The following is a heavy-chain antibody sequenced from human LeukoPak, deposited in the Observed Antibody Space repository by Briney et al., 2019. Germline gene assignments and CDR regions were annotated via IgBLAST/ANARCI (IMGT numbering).Heavy chain of an antibody. J-gene: IGHJ4*02. CDR2: MSHSGAT. CDR1: GVPFSSYT. D-gene: IGHD6-13*01. CDR3: ARRSHASPAGYSPFFDS. Sequence: GSLTLTCAGSGVPFSSYTFNWVRRRPGKGMEWAWTMSHSGATYYADSVQGRFTLSRDNSKNTVFLQLNSLRAEATALYFCARRSHASPAGYSPFFDSWGQGTLVTVSS. V-gene: IGHV3-23*01.